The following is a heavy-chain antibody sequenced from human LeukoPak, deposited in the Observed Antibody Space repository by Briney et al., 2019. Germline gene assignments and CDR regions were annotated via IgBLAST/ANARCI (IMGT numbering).Heavy chain of an antibody. Sequence: PSGTLSLTCTVSGGSISSYYWSWIRQPPGKGLEWIGYIFYSGSTNYNPSLKSRVTISLDTSKNQFSLKLSSVTAADTAVYYCARVAVRGGGFDYWGQGTLVTVSS. D-gene: IGHD3-10*01. CDR3: ARVAVRGGGFDY. V-gene: IGHV4-59*01. CDR2: IFYSGST. CDR1: GGSISSYY. J-gene: IGHJ4*02.